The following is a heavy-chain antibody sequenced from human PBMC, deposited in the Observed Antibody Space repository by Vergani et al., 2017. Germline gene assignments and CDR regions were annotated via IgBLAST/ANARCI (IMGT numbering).Heavy chain of an antibody. CDR3: AKSRRGYSYGYGH. Sequence: QVQLQESGPGLVKPSQTLSLTCTVSGGSISSGDYYWSWIRQPPGKGLEWIGYIYYSGSTYYNPSLTSRVTISVYTSKNQFSLKLSSVTAADTAVYYCAKSRRGYSYGYGHWGQGTLVTVSS. CDR1: GGSISSGDYY. J-gene: IGHJ4*02. D-gene: IGHD5-18*01. V-gene: IGHV4-30-4*01. CDR2: IYYSGST.